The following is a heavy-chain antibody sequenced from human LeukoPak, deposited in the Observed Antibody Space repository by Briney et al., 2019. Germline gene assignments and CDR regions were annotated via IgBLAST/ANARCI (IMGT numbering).Heavy chain of an antibody. Sequence: PSETLSLTCTVSGGSISSSSYYWGWIRQPPGKGLEWIGSIYYSGSTYYNPSLKSRVTISVDTSKNQFSLKLSSVTAADTAVYYCARHVSGVEMATVFDYWGQGTLVTVSS. CDR1: GGSISSSSYY. V-gene: IGHV4-39*01. CDR3: ARHVSGVEMATVFDY. J-gene: IGHJ4*02. CDR2: IYYSGST. D-gene: IGHD5-24*01.